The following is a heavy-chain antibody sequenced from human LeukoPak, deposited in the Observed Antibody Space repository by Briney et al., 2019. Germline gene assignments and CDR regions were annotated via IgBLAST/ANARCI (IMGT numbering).Heavy chain of an antibody. D-gene: IGHD3-22*01. Sequence: PGRSLRLSCAASGFTFSSYAMHWVRQAPGKGLEWVAVISYDGSNKYYADSVKGRSTISRDNSKNTLYLQMNSLRAEDTAVYYCAKDLDMVIAYGMDVWGQGTTVTVSS. CDR2: ISYDGSNK. J-gene: IGHJ6*02. CDR1: GFTFSSYA. V-gene: IGHV3-30*04. CDR3: AKDLDMVIAYGMDV.